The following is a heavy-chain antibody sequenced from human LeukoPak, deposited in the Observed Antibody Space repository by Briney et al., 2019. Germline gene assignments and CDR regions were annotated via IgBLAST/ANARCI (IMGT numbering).Heavy chain of an antibody. V-gene: IGHV3-33*06. J-gene: IGHJ4*02. Sequence: GGSLRLSCAASGFTFSSYGMHWVRQAPGKGLEWVAVIWYDGSNKYYADSVKGRFTISRDNSKNTLYLQMNSLRAEDTAVYYCAKDPSSSWDSDYFDYWGQGTLVTVSS. CDR1: GFTFSSYG. CDR2: IWYDGSNK. D-gene: IGHD6-13*01. CDR3: AKDPSSSWDSDYFDY.